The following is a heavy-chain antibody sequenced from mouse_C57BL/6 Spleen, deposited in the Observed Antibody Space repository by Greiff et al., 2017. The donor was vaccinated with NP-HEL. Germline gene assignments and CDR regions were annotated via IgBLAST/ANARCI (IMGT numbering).Heavy chain of an antibody. Sequence: EVKLMESGPGLAKPSQTLSLTCSVTGYSITSDYWNWIRKFPGNKLEYMGYISYSGSTYYNPSLKSRISITRDTSKNQYYLQLNSVTTEDTATYYCARGTTVVATDWYFDVWGTGTTVTVSS. CDR2: ISYSGST. CDR3: ARGTTVVATDWYFDV. D-gene: IGHD1-1*01. V-gene: IGHV3-8*01. J-gene: IGHJ1*03. CDR1: GYSITSDY.